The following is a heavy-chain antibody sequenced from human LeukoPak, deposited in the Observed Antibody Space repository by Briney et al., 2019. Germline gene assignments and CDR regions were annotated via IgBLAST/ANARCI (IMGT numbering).Heavy chain of an antibody. CDR1: GFTFSDYY. CDR3: ARESYYDILTGHTYGMDV. J-gene: IGHJ6*04. V-gene: IGHV3-21*01. Sequence: GSLRLSCAASGFTFSDYYMNWVRQAPGKGLEWVSSISSSSSYIYYADSVKGRFTISRDNAKNSLYLQMNSLRAEDTAVYYCARESYYDILTGHTYGMDVWGKGTTVTVSS. D-gene: IGHD3-9*01. CDR2: ISSSSSYI.